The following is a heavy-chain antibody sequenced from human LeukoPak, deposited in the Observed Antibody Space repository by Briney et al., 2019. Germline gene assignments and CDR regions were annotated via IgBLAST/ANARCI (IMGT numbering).Heavy chain of an antibody. V-gene: IGHV3-23*01. Sequence: GGSLRLSCAASGFTFSSYAMSWVRQAPGKGLEWVSAISGSGGSTYYADSVKGRFTISRDNSKNALYLQMNSLRAEDTAVYYCAKIYDILTGYYFDYWGQGTLVTVSS. J-gene: IGHJ4*02. CDR2: ISGSGGST. CDR3: AKIYDILTGYYFDY. D-gene: IGHD3-9*01. CDR1: GFTFSSYA.